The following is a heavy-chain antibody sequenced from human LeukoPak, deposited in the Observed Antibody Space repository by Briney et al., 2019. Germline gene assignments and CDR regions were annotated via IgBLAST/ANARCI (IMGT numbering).Heavy chain of an antibody. CDR3: TRVPLHPTISHFDY. J-gene: IGHJ4*02. CDR2: IYTDGRT. CDR1: GFTFSSYS. D-gene: IGHD1-14*01. V-gene: IGHV3-53*04. Sequence: GGSLRLSCAASGFTFSSYSMNWVRQAPGKGLEWVSVIYTDGRTFYSDSVKGRFTMSRHNSNNTLHLQMTGLRAEDTAVYYCTRVPLHPTISHFDYWGQGTLVTVSS.